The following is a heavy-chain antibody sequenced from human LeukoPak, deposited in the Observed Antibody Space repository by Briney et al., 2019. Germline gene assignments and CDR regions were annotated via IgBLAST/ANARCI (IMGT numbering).Heavy chain of an antibody. V-gene: IGHV4-4*07. J-gene: IGHJ4*02. CDR3: ARGTTVERPFFNY. Sequence: NPSETLSLTCTVSGGSISSYYWSWIRQPAGRGLEWIGRFYATGGTKYNPSLQSRVTMSVDTSKNQFSLKLSSVTAADTAVYYCARGTTVERPFFNYWGQGTLVTASS. D-gene: IGHD1-1*01. CDR1: GGSISSYY. CDR2: FYATGGT.